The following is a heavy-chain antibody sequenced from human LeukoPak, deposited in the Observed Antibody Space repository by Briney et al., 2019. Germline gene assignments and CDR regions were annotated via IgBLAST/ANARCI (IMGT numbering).Heavy chain of an antibody. CDR1: GFIFSTYS. Sequence: GGSLRLSCAASGFIFSTYSMDWVRQAPGKGLEWVSSITDGGSYIYYADSVKGRFTISRDNAKNSLYLQMNSLRAEDTAVYYCAKEYNGYNVVFDYWGQGTLVTVSS. D-gene: IGHD5-24*01. CDR3: AKEYNGYNVVFDY. J-gene: IGHJ4*02. CDR2: ITDGGSYI. V-gene: IGHV3-21*01.